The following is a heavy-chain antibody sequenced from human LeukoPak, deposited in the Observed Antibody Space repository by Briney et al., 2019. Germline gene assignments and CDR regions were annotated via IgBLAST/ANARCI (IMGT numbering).Heavy chain of an antibody. CDR2: IYYSGST. V-gene: IGHV4-30-4*08. CDR3: ARVVAVAGTYY. D-gene: IGHD6-19*01. CDR1: GGSISSGDYY. J-gene: IGHJ4*02. Sequence: SETLSLTCTVSGGSISSGDYYLSWIRQPPGKGLEWIGYIYYSGSTYYNPSLKSRVTISVDTSKNQFSLKLSSVTAADTAVYYCARVVAVAGTYYWGQGTLVTVSS.